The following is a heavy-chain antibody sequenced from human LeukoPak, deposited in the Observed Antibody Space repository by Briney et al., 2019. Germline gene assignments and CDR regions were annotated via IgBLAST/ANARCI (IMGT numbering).Heavy chain of an antibody. CDR2: IFPADSST. J-gene: IGHJ2*01. CDR3: ASRNSASYWYFDI. V-gene: IGHV5-51*01. CDR1: GYNFRSSW. Sequence: GESLKISCQGSGYNFRSSWVAWVRQTPGKGLEWMGIIFPADSSTRYSPSFQGQVTISADKSISTAYLNWSSLKASDSALYYCASRNSASYWYFDIWGRGTRVTVSS. D-gene: IGHD3-16*01.